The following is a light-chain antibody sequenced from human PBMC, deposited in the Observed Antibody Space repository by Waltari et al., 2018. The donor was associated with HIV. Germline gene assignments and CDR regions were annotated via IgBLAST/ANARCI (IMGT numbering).Light chain of an antibody. CDR1: TTY. CDR2: RNN. J-gene: IGLJ3*02. CDR3: ATWGDNLSGPVV. Sequence: QSVLTQPPSASGTPGQRVTISCSGTTTYVHWYQQLPGAAPKLLIYRNNPRPSGVPARFSGSKSGTSASLAISGLRSEDEAEYFCATWGDNLSGPVVFGGGTKLTVL. V-gene: IGLV1-47*01.